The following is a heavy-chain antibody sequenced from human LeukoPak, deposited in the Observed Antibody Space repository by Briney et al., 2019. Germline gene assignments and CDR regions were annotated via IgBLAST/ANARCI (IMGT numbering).Heavy chain of an antibody. CDR3: ARGGLSSGFYHYFDY. V-gene: IGHV4-34*01. Sequence: PSETLSLTCTVSGGSISSYYWSWIRQPPGKGLEWIGEINHSGSTNYNPSLKSRVTISVDTSKNQFSLKLSSVTAADTAVYYCARGGLSSGFYHYFDYWGQGTLVTVSS. CDR2: INHSGST. CDR1: GGSISSYY. D-gene: IGHD6-19*01. J-gene: IGHJ4*02.